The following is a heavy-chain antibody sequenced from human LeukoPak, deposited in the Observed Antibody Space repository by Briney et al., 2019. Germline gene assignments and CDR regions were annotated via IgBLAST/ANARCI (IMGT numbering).Heavy chain of an antibody. CDR1: GYTFTSYG. Sequence: ASVKVSCKASGYTFTSYGISWVRQAPGQGLEWMGWISAYNGNTNYAQKFQGRVTMTTDTSTSTAYMELRSLRSDDTAVYYCAREGKLPKGGYYYSYGMDVWGQGTTVTVSS. CDR2: ISAYNGNT. D-gene: IGHD2-15*01. J-gene: IGHJ6*02. CDR3: AREGKLPKGGYYYSYGMDV. V-gene: IGHV1-18*01.